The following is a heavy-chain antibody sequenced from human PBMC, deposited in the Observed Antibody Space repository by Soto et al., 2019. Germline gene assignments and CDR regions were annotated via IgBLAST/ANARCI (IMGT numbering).Heavy chain of an antibody. Sequence: SETLSLTCTVSGGSISSSSYYWGWIRQPPGKGLEWIGSIYYSGSTYYNPSLKSRVTISVDTSKNQFSLKLSSVTAADTAVYYCARRMDPRYYGSGSRNWFDPWGQGTLVPVSS. J-gene: IGHJ5*02. D-gene: IGHD3-10*01. CDR1: GGSISSSSYY. CDR2: IYYSGST. CDR3: ARRMDPRYYGSGSRNWFDP. V-gene: IGHV4-39*01.